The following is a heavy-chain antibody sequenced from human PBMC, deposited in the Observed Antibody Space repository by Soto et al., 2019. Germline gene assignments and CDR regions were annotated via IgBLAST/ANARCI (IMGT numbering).Heavy chain of an antibody. V-gene: IGHV3-15*01. Sequence: GCLRLSFAASGFTFNNAWMSWVRQAPGKGLEWVGRIKSKADGGTTDYAAPVKGRFTISRDDSKNTLYLQMNSLKTEDTAVYYCATDGLRGDYYYYYAMDVWGRGTTVTVSS. CDR3: ATDGLRGDYYYYYAMDV. J-gene: IGHJ6*02. D-gene: IGHD2-21*02. CDR2: IKSKADGGTT. CDR1: GFTFNNAW.